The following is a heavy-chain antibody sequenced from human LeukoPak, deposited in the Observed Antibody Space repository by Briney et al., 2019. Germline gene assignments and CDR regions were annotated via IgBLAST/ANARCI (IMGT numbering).Heavy chain of an antibody. Sequence: ASVKVSCKASGYTFTSYDINWVRQAPGQGLEWMGWISVYNGKTNYAEKLQDRVTMTTDTSTTTAYMELRSLTSDDTAVYYCARGRRDMVRGVILPYYYFDYWGQGSLVTVSS. D-gene: IGHD3-10*01. CDR3: ARGRRDMVRGVILPYYYFDY. J-gene: IGHJ4*02. V-gene: IGHV1-18*01. CDR2: ISVYNGKT. CDR1: GYTFTSYD.